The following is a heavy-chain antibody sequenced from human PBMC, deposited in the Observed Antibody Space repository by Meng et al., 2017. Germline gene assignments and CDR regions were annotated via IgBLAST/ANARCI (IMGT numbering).Heavy chain of an antibody. Sequence: SQTLSLTCAISVDSVSSNSAAWNWIRQSPSRGLEWLGRTNYRSKWYNDYAVFVKSRITISPDTSKNQISLQLSSVTPEDTAVYYYARSRFSTAPYYYHGMDVWGQGTRVTVSS. D-gene: IGHD6-13*01. CDR3: ARSRFSTAPYYYHGMDV. CDR2: TNYRSKWYN. CDR1: VDSVSSNSAA. V-gene: IGHV6-1*01. J-gene: IGHJ6*02.